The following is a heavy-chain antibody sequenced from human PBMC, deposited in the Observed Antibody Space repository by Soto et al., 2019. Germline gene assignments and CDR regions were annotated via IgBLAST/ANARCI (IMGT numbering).Heavy chain of an antibody. CDR2: ISYDGSNK. Sequence: GGSLRLSCAASGFTFSSYGMHWVRQAPGKGLEWVAVISYDGSNKYYADSVKGRFTISRDNSKNTLYLQMNSLRAEDTAVYYCAKTVDDISLDYWGQGTLIPSPQ. CDR3: AKTVDDISLDY. V-gene: IGHV3-30*18. CDR1: GFTFSSYG. J-gene: IGHJ4*02. D-gene: IGHD3-9*01.